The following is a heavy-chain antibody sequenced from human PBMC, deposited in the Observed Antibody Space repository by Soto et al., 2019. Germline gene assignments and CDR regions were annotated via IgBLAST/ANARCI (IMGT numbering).Heavy chain of an antibody. CDR3: ARHYSSGSRNWFDP. CDR1: GGSINSSSYF. V-gene: IGHV4-39*01. CDR2: IYYSGST. Sequence: SETLSLTCSVSGGSINSSSYFWGWVRQPPGKGLEWVGSIYYSGSTYYNPSLRSRVTISVDTSKNQFSLKLSSVTAADTAVFYCARHYSSGSRNWFDPWGQGTLVTVSS. J-gene: IGHJ5*02. D-gene: IGHD6-19*01.